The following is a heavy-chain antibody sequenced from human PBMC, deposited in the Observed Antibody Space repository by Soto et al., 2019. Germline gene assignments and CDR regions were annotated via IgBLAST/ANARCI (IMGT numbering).Heavy chain of an antibody. CDR1: GFTFSSYA. CDR3: AKGLNVAPWELLLDH. J-gene: IGHJ4*02. CDR2: IRGSGGST. D-gene: IGHD1-26*01. V-gene: IGHV3-23*01. Sequence: EVQLLESGGGLVQPGGSLRLSCAASGFTFSSYAMSWVRQAPGKGLEWVSAIRGSGGSTYYADSVKGRFTISRDNSKNTLYLQMNSLRAEDTAVYYCAKGLNVAPWELLLDHWGQGTLVTVSS.